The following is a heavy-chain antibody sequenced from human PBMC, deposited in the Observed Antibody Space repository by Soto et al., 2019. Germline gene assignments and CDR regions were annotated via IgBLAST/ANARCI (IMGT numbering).Heavy chain of an antibody. Sequence: QITLKESGPTLVRPTQTLTLTCTFSGFSLSTSGLGVGWIRQPPGKALEWLALIYWNDDKRYSPSLKARLTITKDTSENQVVLTMTNMDPVDTDTYYCAHRPSGWYLFDYWGQGTLVTVSS. J-gene: IGHJ4*02. CDR1: GFSLSTSGLG. D-gene: IGHD6-19*01. V-gene: IGHV2-5*01. CDR2: IYWNDDK. CDR3: AHRPSGWYLFDY.